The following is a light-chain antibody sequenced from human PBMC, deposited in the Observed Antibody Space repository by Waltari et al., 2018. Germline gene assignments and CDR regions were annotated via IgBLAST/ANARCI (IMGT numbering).Light chain of an antibody. CDR2: EVY. V-gene: IGLV2-14*01. J-gene: IGLJ2*01. CDR3: SSYTSRGTLV. CDR1: SSDVGGYTF. Sequence: QSALTQPASVSGSPGQSITISCTGTSSDVGGYTFVSWYQQDPGKAPTLIIYEVYNRPSGVSNRFSGSKSGNRASLTISGLQTEDEADYYCSSYTSRGTLVFGGGTKLTVL.